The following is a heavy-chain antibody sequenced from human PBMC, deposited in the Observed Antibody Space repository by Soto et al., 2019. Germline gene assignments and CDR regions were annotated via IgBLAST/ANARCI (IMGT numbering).Heavy chain of an antibody. CDR2: IYYSGST. J-gene: IGHJ5*02. D-gene: IGHD3-3*01. CDR3: ASMYDFWSGYPKPSNWFDP. CDR1: GGSVSSGSYY. Sequence: QVQLQESGPGLVKPSETLSLTCTVSGGSVSSGSYYWSWIRQPPGKGLEWIGYIYYSGSTNYNPSLKSRFTISVDTSKNQFSLKLSSVTAPDMAVYYCASMYDFWSGYPKPSNWFDPWGQGTLVTVSS. V-gene: IGHV4-61*01.